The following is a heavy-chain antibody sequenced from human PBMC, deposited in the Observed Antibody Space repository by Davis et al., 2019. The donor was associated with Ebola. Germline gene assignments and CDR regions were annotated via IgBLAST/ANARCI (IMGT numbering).Heavy chain of an antibody. CDR2: IKQDGSEK. D-gene: IGHD3-22*01. J-gene: IGHJ4*02. V-gene: IGHV3-7*03. CDR3: ARVGYYYDSSGYYHINFDY. CDR1: GFTFSSYW. Sequence: PGGSLRLSCAASGFTFSSYWMSWVRQAPGKGLEWVANIKQDGSEKYYVDSVKGRFTISRDNAKNSLYLQMNSLRAEDTAVYYCARVGYYYDSSGYYHINFDYWGQGTLVTVSS.